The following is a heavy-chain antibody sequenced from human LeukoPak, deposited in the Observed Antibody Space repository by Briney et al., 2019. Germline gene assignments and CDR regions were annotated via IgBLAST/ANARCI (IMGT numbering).Heavy chain of an antibody. CDR3: ARSSSSWYYYYYMDV. Sequence: PGGSLRLSCAASGFTFSSYWMSWVRQAPGKGLEWVANIKQDGSEKYYVDSVKGRFTISRDNAKNSLYLQMNSLRAEDTAVYYWARSSSSWYYYYYMDVWGKGTTVTVSS. D-gene: IGHD6-13*01. CDR1: GFTFSSYW. CDR2: IKQDGSEK. J-gene: IGHJ6*03. V-gene: IGHV3-7*01.